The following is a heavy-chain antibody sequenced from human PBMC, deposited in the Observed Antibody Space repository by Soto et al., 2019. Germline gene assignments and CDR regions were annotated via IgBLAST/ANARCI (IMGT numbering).Heavy chain of an antibody. CDR3: AKVNSSSWFRYYYYGMDV. J-gene: IGHJ6*02. CDR2: ISYDGSNK. V-gene: IGHV3-30*18. Sequence: GGSLRLSCAASGFTFSSYGMHWVRQAPGKGLEWVAVISYDGSNKYYADSVKGRFTISRDNSKNTLYLQMNSLRAEDTAVYYCAKVNSSSWFRYYYYGMDVWGQGTTVTVSS. CDR1: GFTFSSYG. D-gene: IGHD6-13*01.